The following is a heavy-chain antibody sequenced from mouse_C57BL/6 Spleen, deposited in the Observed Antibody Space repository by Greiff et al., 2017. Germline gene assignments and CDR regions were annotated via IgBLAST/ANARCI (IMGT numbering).Heavy chain of an antibody. Sequence: EVKVEESGPGLVKPSQSLSLTCSVTGYSITSGYYWNWIRQFPGNKLEWMGYISYDGSNNYNPSLKNRISITRDTSKNQFFLKLNSVTTEDTATYYCARGKSYYGSSHWYFDVWGTGTTVTVSS. CDR3: ARGKSYYGSSHWYFDV. CDR2: ISYDGSN. J-gene: IGHJ1*03. V-gene: IGHV3-6*01. CDR1: GYSITSGYY. D-gene: IGHD1-1*01.